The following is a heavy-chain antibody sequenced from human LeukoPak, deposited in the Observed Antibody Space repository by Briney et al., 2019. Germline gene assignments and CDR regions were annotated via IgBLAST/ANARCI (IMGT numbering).Heavy chain of an antibody. CDR3: ARVRWDWYFDL. V-gene: IGHV1-2*02. D-gene: IGHD5-24*01. CDR2: INPNSGGT. Sequence: ASVKVSCKASGYTFTGYYMHWVRQAPGQGLEWMGWINPNSGGTNYAQKFQGRVTISVDTSKNQFSLKLSSVTAADTAVYYCARVRWDWYFDLWGRGTLVTVSS. J-gene: IGHJ2*01. CDR1: GYTFTGYY.